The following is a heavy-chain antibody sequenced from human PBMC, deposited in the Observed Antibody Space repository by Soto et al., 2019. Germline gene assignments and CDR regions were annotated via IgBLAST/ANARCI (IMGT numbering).Heavy chain of an antibody. J-gene: IGHJ5*02. V-gene: IGHV4-30-4*01. CDR2: IYYSGST. Sequence: PSETLSLTCTVSGGSISSGAYYWSWIRQPPGKGLEWIGYIYYSGSTYYNPSLKSRVTISVDTSKNQFSLKLSSVTAADTAVYYCARETQGLYNWFDPWGQGTLVTVSS. CDR1: GGSISSGAYY. CDR3: ARETQGLYNWFDP.